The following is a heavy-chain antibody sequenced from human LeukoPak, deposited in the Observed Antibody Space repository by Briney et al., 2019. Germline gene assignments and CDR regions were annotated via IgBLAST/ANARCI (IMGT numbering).Heavy chain of an antibody. V-gene: IGHV3-21*01. CDR1: GFTFSSYS. CDR2: ISSSSSYI. D-gene: IGHD2-2*01. CDR3: AKGYCSTTSCYSGLD. J-gene: IGHJ4*02. Sequence: PGGSLRLSCAASGFTFSSYSMNWVRQAPGKGLEWVSSISSSSSYIYYADSVKGRFTISRDNSNNILYLQMNSLRAEDTAMYYCAKGYCSTTSCYSGLDWDQGTLVTVSS.